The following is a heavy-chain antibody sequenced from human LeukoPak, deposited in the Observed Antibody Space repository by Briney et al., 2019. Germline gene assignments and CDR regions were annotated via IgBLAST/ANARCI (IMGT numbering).Heavy chain of an antibody. Sequence: GASVKVSCKASGYTFTSYGISWVRQAPGQGLERMGWISAYNGNTNYAQKLQGRVTMTTDTSTSTAYMELRSLRSDDTAVYYCAREREFGDYYYGMDVWGKGTTVTVSS. J-gene: IGHJ6*04. CDR1: GYTFTSYG. D-gene: IGHD3-16*01. V-gene: IGHV1-18*04. CDR3: AREREFGDYYYGMDV. CDR2: ISAYNGNT.